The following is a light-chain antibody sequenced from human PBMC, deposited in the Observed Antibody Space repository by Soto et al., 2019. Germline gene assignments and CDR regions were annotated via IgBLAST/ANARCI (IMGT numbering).Light chain of an antibody. V-gene: IGLV2-14*01. CDR1: SSDVGGYNY. CDR3: SSYTSSSTSV. CDR2: EVS. Sequence: QSVLTQPASVSGSPGQSITISCTGTSSDVGGYNYVSWYQQQPGKATKLMIYEVSNRPSGVSNRFSVSKSGNTASLTISGLQAEDEADYYCSSYTSSSTSVFGTGTKLTVL. J-gene: IGLJ1*01.